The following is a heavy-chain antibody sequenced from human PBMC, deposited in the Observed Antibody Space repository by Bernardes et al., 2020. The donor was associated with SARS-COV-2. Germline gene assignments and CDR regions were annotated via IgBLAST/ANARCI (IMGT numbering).Heavy chain of an antibody. CDR2: ISGDGGST. CDR1: GFTFDDYA. V-gene: IGHV3-43*02. D-gene: IGHD6-13*01. Sequence: GGSLRLSCAASGFTFDDYAMHWVRQAPGKGLEWVSLISGDGGSTYYADSVKGRFTISRDNSKNSLYLQMNSLRTEDTALYYCAKVYSSSWYGPYYYYYGMDVWGQGTTVTVSS. J-gene: IGHJ6*02. CDR3: AKVYSSSWYGPYYYYYGMDV.